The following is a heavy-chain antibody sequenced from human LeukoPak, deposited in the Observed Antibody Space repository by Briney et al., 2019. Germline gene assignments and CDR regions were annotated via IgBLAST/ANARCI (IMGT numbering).Heavy chain of an antibody. CDR3: TRAGYGSGDNWFDP. V-gene: IGHV3-49*04. D-gene: IGHD3-10*01. J-gene: IGHJ5*02. CDR2: IRSKAYGGTT. CDR1: GFTFGDYG. Sequence: GGSLRLSCTASGFTFGDYGMSWVRQAPGKGLEWVGFIRSKAYGGTTEYAASVKGRFTISRDDSKSIAYLQMNSLKTEDTAVYYCTRAGYGSGDNWFDPWGQGTLVTVSS.